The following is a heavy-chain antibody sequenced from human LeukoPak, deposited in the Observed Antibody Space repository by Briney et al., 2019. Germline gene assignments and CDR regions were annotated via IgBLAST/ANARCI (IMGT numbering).Heavy chain of an antibody. CDR2: ISSSSSYI. CDR1: GFTFSSYS. J-gene: IGHJ4*02. Sequence: PGGSLRLSCAASGFTFSSYSMNWVRQAPGKGLEWVSSISSSSSYIYYADSVKGRFTISRDNAKNSLYLQMNSLRAEDTAVYYCARGLRLGELSLLYWGQGTLVTVSS. D-gene: IGHD3-16*02. V-gene: IGHV3-21*01. CDR3: ARGLRLGELSLLY.